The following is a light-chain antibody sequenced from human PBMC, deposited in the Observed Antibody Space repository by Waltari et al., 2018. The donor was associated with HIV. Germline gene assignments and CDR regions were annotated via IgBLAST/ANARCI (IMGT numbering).Light chain of an antibody. CDR2: WAS. V-gene: IGKV4-1*01. Sequence: DVVMTQSPDALAVSLGEGATINCKATHSVFYTPNAKNYIAWYQQRPGQAPKLLIYWASTREFGVSARFSGSGSGTNFTLTITSLQAEDVAVYYCQQYYSPPPTFGQGTKVEIK. CDR1: HSVFYTPNAKNY. J-gene: IGKJ1*01. CDR3: QQYYSPPPT.